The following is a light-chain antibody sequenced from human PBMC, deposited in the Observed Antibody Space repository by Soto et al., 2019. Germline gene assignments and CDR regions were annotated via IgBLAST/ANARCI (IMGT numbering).Light chain of an antibody. Sequence: EIVMTQSPATLSVSPGEGATLSCRASQSVRSNLAWYQQKPGQAPRLLIYGASPRAPGIPARFSGSGSGTEFTLTISSVQSEDFAVYYCQHYDDWPYTFGQGTKLEIK. CDR1: QSVRSN. CDR3: QHYDDWPYT. CDR2: GAS. V-gene: IGKV3-15*01. J-gene: IGKJ2*01.